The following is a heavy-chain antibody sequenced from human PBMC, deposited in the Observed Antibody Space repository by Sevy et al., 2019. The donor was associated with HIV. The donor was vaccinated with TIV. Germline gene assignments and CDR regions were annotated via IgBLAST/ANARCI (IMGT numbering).Heavy chain of an antibody. J-gene: IGHJ6*02. Sequence: GGSLILSCAASGFGFRSYWMSWVRQAPGKGLEWVANIRQDGSEKYDVHFVKGRFTISRDNAENSLYLQMNSLRAEDTAVYYCAREGSYGDHDYQYYYGMDVWGQGTTVTVSS. CDR3: AREGSYGDHDYQYYYGMDV. V-gene: IGHV3-7*01. CDR2: IRQDGSEK. CDR1: GFGFRSYW. D-gene: IGHD4-17*01.